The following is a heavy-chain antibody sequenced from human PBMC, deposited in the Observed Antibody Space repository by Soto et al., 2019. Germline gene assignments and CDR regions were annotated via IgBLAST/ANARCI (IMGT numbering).Heavy chain of an antibody. CDR1: GGSISSGDYY. V-gene: IGHV4-30-4*01. CDR2: IYYSGST. CDR3: ARGLRDYFDY. J-gene: IGHJ4*02. Sequence: SETLSLTCTVSGGSISSGDYYWSWIRQPPGKGLEWIGYIYYSGSTYYNPSLKSRVTISVDTSKSQFSLKLSSVTAADTAVYYCARGLRDYFDYWGQGTLVTVSS. D-gene: IGHD3-16*01.